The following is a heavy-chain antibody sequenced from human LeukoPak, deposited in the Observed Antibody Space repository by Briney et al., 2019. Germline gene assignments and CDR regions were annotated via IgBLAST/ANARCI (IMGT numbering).Heavy chain of an antibody. CDR3: AREGYSSGWYSIKDNWFDP. V-gene: IGHV1-2*02. CDR2: INPNSGGT. Sequence: RASVKVSCKASGYTFTGYYMHWVRQAPGQGLEWMGWINPNSGGTNYAQKFQGRVTMTRDTSISTAYMELSRLRAEDTALYYCAREGYSSGWYSIKDNWFDPWGQGTLVTVSS. D-gene: IGHD6-19*01. J-gene: IGHJ5*02. CDR1: GYTFTGYY.